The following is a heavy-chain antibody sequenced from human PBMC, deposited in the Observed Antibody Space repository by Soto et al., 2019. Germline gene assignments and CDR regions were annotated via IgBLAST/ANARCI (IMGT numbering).Heavy chain of an antibody. V-gene: IGHV1-69*08. CDR1: GGTFSSYT. Sequence: QVQLVQSGAEVKKPGSSVKVSCKASGGTFSSYTISWMRQAPGQGLEWMGRIIPILGIANYAQKFQGRVTIPADNSTRTAYMELSSLRSEDTAVYYCARDQGEGCMDVWGQGTTVIVSS. CDR3: ARDQGEGCMDV. CDR2: IIPILGIA. J-gene: IGHJ6*02. D-gene: IGHD1-26*01.